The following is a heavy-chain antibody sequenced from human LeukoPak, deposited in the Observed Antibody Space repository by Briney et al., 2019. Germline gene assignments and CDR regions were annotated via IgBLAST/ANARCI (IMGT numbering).Heavy chain of an antibody. CDR1: GFTFSGYW. J-gene: IGHJ5*02. Sequence: PGGSLRLSCAASGFTFSGYWMTWVRQAPGKGLEWVANINLDGSEKHYVDSVKGRFTISRDNTKNPLYLQMNSLRAEDTAVYYCARDGPSIMAEFDLWGQGTLVTVSS. CDR2: INLDGSEK. D-gene: IGHD2/OR15-2a*01. V-gene: IGHV3-7*01. CDR3: ARDGPSIMAEFDL.